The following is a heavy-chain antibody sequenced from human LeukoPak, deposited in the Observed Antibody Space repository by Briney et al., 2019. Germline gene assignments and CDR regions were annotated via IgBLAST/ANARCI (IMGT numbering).Heavy chain of an antibody. CDR3: ARPAMVSFAAFDI. CDR1: GYIFSHYW. V-gene: IGHV5-51*01. Sequence: GESLKISCQVSGYIFSHYWIGWVRQMPGKGLEWMGFIYPGDSDTRYSPSFEGQVTISADKSISTAYLQWSSLKASDTAMYYCARPAMVSFAAFDIWGQGTMVTVSS. J-gene: IGHJ3*02. CDR2: IYPGDSDT. D-gene: IGHD5-18*01.